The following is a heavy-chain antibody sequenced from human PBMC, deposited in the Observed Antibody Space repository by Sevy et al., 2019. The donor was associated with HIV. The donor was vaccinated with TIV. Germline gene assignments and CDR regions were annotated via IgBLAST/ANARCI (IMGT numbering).Heavy chain of an antibody. CDR2: IKQDGNEK. CDR1: AFIFSDYW. CDR3: AREAVAGRSGPWKADYYYAGMDV. D-gene: IGHD6-19*01. V-gene: IGHV3-7*01. J-gene: IGHJ6*02. Sequence: GGSLRLSCVASAFIFSDYWMTWVRQAPGKGLEWVANIKQDGNEKYYMDSAKGRFTISRDNAKNSVYLQVNSLRAEDTAVYYCAREAVAGRSGPWKADYYYAGMDVWGQGTTVTVSS.